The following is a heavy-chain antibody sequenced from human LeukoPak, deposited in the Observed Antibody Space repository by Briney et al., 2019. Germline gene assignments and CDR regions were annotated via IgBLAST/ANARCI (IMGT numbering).Heavy chain of an antibody. J-gene: IGHJ3*02. V-gene: IGHV1-18*01. CDR3: ARPLYDSSGSDAFDI. Sequence: ASVKVSCKASGYTFTSYGISWVRQAPGQRLEWMGWISAYNGNTNYAQKLQGRVTMTTDTSTSTAYMELRSLRSDDTAVYYCARPLYDSSGSDAFDIWGQGTMVTVSS. CDR2: ISAYNGNT. CDR1: GYTFTSYG. D-gene: IGHD3-22*01.